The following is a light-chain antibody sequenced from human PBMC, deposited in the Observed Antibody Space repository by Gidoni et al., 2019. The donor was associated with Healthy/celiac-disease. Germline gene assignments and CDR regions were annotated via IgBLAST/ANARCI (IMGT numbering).Light chain of an antibody. CDR3: QQYNNWLSLT. Sequence: TLAVSPGERATLSCRASQSVRSNLAWYQQKPGQAPRLLIYGASTRATGIPARFSGSGSGTEFTLTISSLQSEEFAVYYCQQYNNWLSLTFGGGTKVEIK. V-gene: IGKV3-15*01. CDR1: QSVRSN. CDR2: GAS. J-gene: IGKJ4*01.